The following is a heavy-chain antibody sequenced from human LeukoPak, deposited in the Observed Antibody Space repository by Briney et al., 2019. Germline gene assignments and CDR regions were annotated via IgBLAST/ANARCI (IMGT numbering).Heavy chain of an antibody. J-gene: IGHJ1*01. CDR2: INPNSGGT. CDR1: GYTFTGYY. V-gene: IGHV1-2*02. CDR3: ARRSPYYYDSSGYYYEYFQH. D-gene: IGHD3-22*01. Sequence: ASVKVSCMASGYTFTGYYMHWVRQAPGQGLEWMGWINPNSGGTNYAQKFQGRVTMTRDTSISTAYMELSRLRSDDTAVYYCARRSPYYYDSSGYYYEYFQHWGQGTLVTVSS.